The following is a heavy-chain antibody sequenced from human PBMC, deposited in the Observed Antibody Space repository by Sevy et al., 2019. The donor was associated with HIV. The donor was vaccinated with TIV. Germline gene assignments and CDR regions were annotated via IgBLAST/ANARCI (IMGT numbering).Heavy chain of an antibody. CDR2: ISAYNGNT. V-gene: IGHV1-18*01. CDR3: ARDRYLGTESYYFDY. CDR1: GYTFTSYG. Sequence: ASVKVSCKASGYTFTSYGISWVRQAPGQGLEWMGWISAYNGNTNYAQKLQGRVTMTTDTSTSTAYMELRGLRSDDTAVYYCARDRYLGTESYYFDYWGQGTLVTVSS. D-gene: IGHD7-27*01. J-gene: IGHJ4*02.